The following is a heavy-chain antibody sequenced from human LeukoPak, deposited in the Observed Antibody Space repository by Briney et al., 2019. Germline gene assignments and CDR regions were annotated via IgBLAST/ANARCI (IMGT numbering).Heavy chain of an antibody. V-gene: IGHV4-34*01. CDR3: ARNVGLHLYYYYYMDV. CDR1: GFTFSSYW. CDR2: INHSGST. J-gene: IGHJ6*03. Sequence: GSLRLSCAASGFTFSSYWMSWIRQPPGKGLEWIGEINHSGSTNYNPSLKSRVTISVDTSKNQFSLKLSSVTAADTAVYYCARNVGLHLYYYYYMDVWGKGTTVTISS.